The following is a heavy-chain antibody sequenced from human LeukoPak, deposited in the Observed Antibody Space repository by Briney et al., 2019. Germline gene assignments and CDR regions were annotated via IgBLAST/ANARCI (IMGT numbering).Heavy chain of an antibody. CDR3: TRDRPIDY. CDR2: IKSKAQDGTT. V-gene: IGHV3-49*03. Sequence: GGSLRLSCAGSGFSFGDYAMAWFRQAPGKGLEWVGFIKSKAQDGTTKYATSVKDRFIISRDDSKSIAYLQMNSLQTEDTAVYYCTRDRPIDYWGQGTLVMVSS. J-gene: IGHJ4*02. CDR1: GFSFGDYA.